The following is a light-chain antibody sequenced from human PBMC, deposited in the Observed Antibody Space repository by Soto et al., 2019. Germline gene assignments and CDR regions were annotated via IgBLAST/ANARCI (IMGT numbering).Light chain of an antibody. CDR2: GAF. CDR3: QQYGSSPRT. CDR1: QSVSTY. J-gene: IGKJ1*01. V-gene: IGKV3-20*01. Sequence: EIVLTQSPATLSLSPGERATLSCRASQSVSTYLAWYQHKPGQAPRLLIYGAFSRATGIPDRFSGSGSGTDFTLTISRLEPEDFAVYYCQQYGSSPRTFGQGTKVDI.